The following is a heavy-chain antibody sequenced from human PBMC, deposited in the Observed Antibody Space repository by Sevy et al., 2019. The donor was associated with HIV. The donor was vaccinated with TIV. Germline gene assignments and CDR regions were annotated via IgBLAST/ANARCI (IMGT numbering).Heavy chain of an antibody. V-gene: IGHV3-23*01. CDR3: AKDRRGYSSGGSCYPLDY. J-gene: IGHJ4*02. CDR2: ISGSGGST. D-gene: IGHD2-15*01. Sequence: GGSLRLSCAASGFTFSSYAMSWVRQAPRKGLEWVTAISGSGGSTYYADSVKGRFTISRDNSKNTLYLQMNSLRAEDTGVYYCAKDRRGYSSGGSCYPLDYWGQGTLVTVSS. CDR1: GFTFSSYA.